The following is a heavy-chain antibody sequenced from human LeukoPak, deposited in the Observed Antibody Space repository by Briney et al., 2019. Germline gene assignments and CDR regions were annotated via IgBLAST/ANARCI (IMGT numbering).Heavy chain of an antibody. D-gene: IGHD6-19*01. Sequence: SSETLSLTCTVSGGSISSYYWSWIRQPPGKGLEWIGYIYYSGSTNYNPSLKSRVTISVDTSKNQFSLKLSSVTAADTAVYYCARVSYSSGWYDDYFDYWGQGTLVTVSS. V-gene: IGHV4-59*01. CDR2: IYYSGST. CDR1: GGSISSYY. J-gene: IGHJ4*02. CDR3: ARVSYSSGWYDDYFDY.